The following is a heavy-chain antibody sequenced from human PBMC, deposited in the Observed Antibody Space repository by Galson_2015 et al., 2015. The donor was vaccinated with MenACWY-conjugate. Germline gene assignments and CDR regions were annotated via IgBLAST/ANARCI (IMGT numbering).Heavy chain of an antibody. J-gene: IGHJ4*02. V-gene: IGHV3-23*01. Sequence: SLRLSCAASGFTFSSYAMSWVRQAPGKGLEWVSAMSGSGGSTYYADSVKGRFTISRDNSKNTLYLQMNSLRAEDTAVYYCAKEGDSSGWYYYFDYWGQGTLVTVSS. D-gene: IGHD6-19*01. CDR1: GFTFSSYA. CDR2: MSGSGGST. CDR3: AKEGDSSGWYYYFDY.